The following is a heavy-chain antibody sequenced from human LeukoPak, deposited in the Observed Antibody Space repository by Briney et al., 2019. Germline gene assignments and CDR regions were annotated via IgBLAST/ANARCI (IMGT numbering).Heavy chain of an antibody. CDR1: GGSISSGSYY. V-gene: IGHV4-61*02. D-gene: IGHD2-21*02. CDR2: IYTSGST. J-gene: IGHJ5*02. Sequence: SETLSLTCTVSGGSISSGSYYWSWIRQPAGKGLEWIGRIYTSGSTNYNPSLKSRVTISVDTSKNQFSLKLSSVTAADTAVYYCARDRAAYCGGGCYPNWFAPWGQGTLVTVSS. CDR3: ARDRAAYCGGGCYPNWFAP.